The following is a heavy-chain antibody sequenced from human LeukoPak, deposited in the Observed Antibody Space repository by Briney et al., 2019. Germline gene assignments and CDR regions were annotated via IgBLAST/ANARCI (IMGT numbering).Heavy chain of an antibody. CDR1: GYTFTSYG. CDR3: ARGGSGDYGYYYYGMDV. Sequence: ASVKVSCKASGYTFTSYGISWVRQAPGQGLEWMGWISAYNGNKNYAQKLQGRVTMTTDTSTSTAYMELRSLRSDDTAVYYCARGGSGDYGYYYYGMDVWGQGTTVTVSS. CDR2: ISAYNGNK. D-gene: IGHD4-17*01. V-gene: IGHV1-18*01. J-gene: IGHJ6*02.